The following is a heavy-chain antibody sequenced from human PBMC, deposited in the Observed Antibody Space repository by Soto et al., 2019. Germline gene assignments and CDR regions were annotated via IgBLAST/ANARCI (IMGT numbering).Heavy chain of an antibody. D-gene: IGHD6-13*01. CDR3: ARGPYSSSWYVVDY. V-gene: IGHV4-4*07. CDR1: GASISAYA. CDR2: LYSSGNT. J-gene: IGHJ4*02. Sequence: SETLSLTCTVSGASISAYAWSWIRQPAGKGLEWIGRLYSSGNTNYNPSFKSRLTMSADTSKNQFSLKLSSVTAADTAVYYCARGPYSSSWYVVDYWGQGTLVTVSS.